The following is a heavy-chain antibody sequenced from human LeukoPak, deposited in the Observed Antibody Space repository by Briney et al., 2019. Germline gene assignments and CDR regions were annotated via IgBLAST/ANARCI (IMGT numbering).Heavy chain of an antibody. CDR3: ARDGGYYYDY. CDR2: INHSGST. CDR1: GGSFSGYY. Sequence: PSETLSLTCAVYGGSFSGYYWSWIRQPPGKGLEWIGEINHSGSTNYNPSLKSRVTISVVTSKNQFSLKLSSVTAADTAVYYCARDGGYYYDYWGQGTLVTVSS. V-gene: IGHV4-34*01. J-gene: IGHJ4*02. D-gene: IGHD3-22*01.